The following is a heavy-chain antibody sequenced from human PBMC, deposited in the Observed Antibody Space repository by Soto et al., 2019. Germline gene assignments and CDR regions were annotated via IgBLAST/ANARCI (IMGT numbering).Heavy chain of an antibody. J-gene: IGHJ4*02. D-gene: IGHD3-22*01. V-gene: IGHV3-23*01. Sequence: GGSLRLSCAASGFTFSSYAMSWVRQAPGKGLEWVSAISGSGGSTYYADSVKGRFTISRDNSKNTLYLQMNSLRAEDTAVYYCAKGRGLTMIVVVTPSYYFDYWGQGTLVTVSS. CDR1: GFTFSSYA. CDR2: ISGSGGST. CDR3: AKGRGLTMIVVVTPSYYFDY.